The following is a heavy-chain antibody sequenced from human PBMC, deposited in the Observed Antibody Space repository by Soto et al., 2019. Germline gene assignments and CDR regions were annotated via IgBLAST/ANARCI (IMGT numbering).Heavy chain of an antibody. Sequence: ASVKVSCKASGYTFTGYYMHWVRQAPGQGLEWMGWINPNSGGTNYAQKFQGWVTMTRDTSISTAYMELSRLRSDDTAVYYCAREGYGILTGYYDPRGMDVWGQGTTVTVSS. D-gene: IGHD3-9*01. CDR3: AREGYGILTGYYDPRGMDV. CDR1: GYTFTGYY. CDR2: INPNSGGT. V-gene: IGHV1-2*04. J-gene: IGHJ6*02.